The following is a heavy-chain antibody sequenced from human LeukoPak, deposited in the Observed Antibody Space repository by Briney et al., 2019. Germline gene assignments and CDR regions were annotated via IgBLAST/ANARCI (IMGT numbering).Heavy chain of an antibody. Sequence: GESLQISCKGSGYSFTSYWIGWVRQMPGKGLEWMGIIYPGDSDTRYSPSFQGQVTISADKSISTAYLQWSSLKASDTAMYYCARPPIFGVVIEYYFDYWGQGTLVTVSS. CDR3: ARPPIFGVVIEYYFDY. CDR1: GYSFTSYW. V-gene: IGHV5-51*01. D-gene: IGHD3-3*01. J-gene: IGHJ4*02. CDR2: IYPGDSDT.